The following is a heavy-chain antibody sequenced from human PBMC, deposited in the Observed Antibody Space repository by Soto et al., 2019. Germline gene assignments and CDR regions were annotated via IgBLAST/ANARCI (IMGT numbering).Heavy chain of an antibody. CDR1: GFTFSSYA. Sequence: QVQLVESGGGVVQPGRSLRLSCAASGFTFSSYAMHWVRQAPGKGLEWVAVISYDGSNKYYADSVKGRFTISRDNSKNTLYLKMNSLRAEDTAVYYCAREARYCSGGSCYPDAFDIWGQGTMVTVSS. J-gene: IGHJ3*02. V-gene: IGHV3-30-3*01. CDR3: AREARYCSGGSCYPDAFDI. D-gene: IGHD2-15*01. CDR2: ISYDGSNK.